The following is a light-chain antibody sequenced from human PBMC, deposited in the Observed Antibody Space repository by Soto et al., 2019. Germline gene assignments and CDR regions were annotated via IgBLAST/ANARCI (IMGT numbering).Light chain of an antibody. V-gene: IGKV1-39*01. CDR3: QQSYSNPRT. J-gene: IGKJ1*01. Sequence: DIQMTQSPSSLSASVGDRVTITCLSSQSISSYLNWYQQKPGKAPKLLIYAASSLQSGVPSRFSGSGSGTDFTLTISSLQPEDFATYYCQQSYSNPRTFGKGTKVDI. CDR2: AAS. CDR1: QSISSY.